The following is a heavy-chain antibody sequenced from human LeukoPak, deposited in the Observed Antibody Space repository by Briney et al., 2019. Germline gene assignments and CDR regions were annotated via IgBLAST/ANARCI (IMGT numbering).Heavy chain of an antibody. CDR3: ARAGYSSGGSWYPGAFDY. CDR2: ISGDNGHT. J-gene: IGHJ4*02. CDR1: GYTFTNYG. D-gene: IGHD2-15*01. V-gene: IGHV1-18*01. Sequence: ASVKVSCKASGYTFTNYGFTWVRQAPGQGLEWMGWISGDNGHTNYAQNFQGRVTMTTETSTSTAYMELRSLRSDGTAVYYCARAGYSSGGSWYPGAFDYWGQGTLVTVSS.